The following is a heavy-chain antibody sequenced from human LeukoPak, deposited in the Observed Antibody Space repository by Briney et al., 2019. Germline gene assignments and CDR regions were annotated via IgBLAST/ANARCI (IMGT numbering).Heavy chain of an antibody. CDR2: IYYSGST. D-gene: IGHD5-18*01. Sequence: SETLSLTCTVSSGSISSYYWSWIRQPPGKGLEWIGYIYYSGSTYYNPSLKSRVTISVDTSKNQFSLKLSSVTAADTAVYYCARDAETASSNGMDVWGQGTTVTVSS. V-gene: IGHV4-59*12. CDR1: SGSISSYY. J-gene: IGHJ6*02. CDR3: ARDAETASSNGMDV.